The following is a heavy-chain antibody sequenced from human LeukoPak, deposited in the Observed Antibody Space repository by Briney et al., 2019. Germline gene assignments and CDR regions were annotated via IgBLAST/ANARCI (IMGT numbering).Heavy chain of an antibody. CDR1: GGSISSYY. D-gene: IGHD3-10*01. CDR2: IYYSGST. V-gene: IGHV4-59*01. CDR3: ARHYGSGSGYYYYYMDV. Sequence: KPSETLSLTCTVSGGSISSYYWSWIRQPPGKGLEWIGYIYYSGSTNYNPSLKSRVTISVDTSKNQFSLKLSSVTAADTAVYYCARHYGSGSGYYYYYMDVWGKGTTVTVFS. J-gene: IGHJ6*03.